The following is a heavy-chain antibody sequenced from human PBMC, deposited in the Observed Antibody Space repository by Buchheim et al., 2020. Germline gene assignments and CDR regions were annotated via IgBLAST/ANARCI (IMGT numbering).Heavy chain of an antibody. J-gene: IGHJ4*02. CDR3: ARDPAVPAADRQYYFDY. CDR2: IIPILGIA. Sequence: QVQLVQSGAEVKKPGSSVKVSCKASGGTFSSYTISWVRQPPGQGLEWMGRIIPILGIANYAQKFQGRVTITADKSTTTAYMELSSLRSEDTAVYYGARDPAVPAADRQYYFDYWGQGTL. V-gene: IGHV1-69*08. CDR1: GGTFSSYT. D-gene: IGHD2-2*01.